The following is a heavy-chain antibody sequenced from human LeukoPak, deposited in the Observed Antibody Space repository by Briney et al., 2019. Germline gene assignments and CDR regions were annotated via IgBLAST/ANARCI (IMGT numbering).Heavy chain of an antibody. CDR1: GFTVSSNY. D-gene: IGHD6-6*01. J-gene: IGHJ6*02. CDR3: ARLVAYYYYGMDV. Sequence: GGSLRLSCAASGFTVSSNYMSWVRQAPGKGLEWVSVIYSGGSTYYADSVKGRFTNSRDNSKNTLYLQMNSLRAEDTAVYYCARLVAYYYYGMDVWGQGTTVTVSS. V-gene: IGHV3-66*04. CDR2: IYSGGST.